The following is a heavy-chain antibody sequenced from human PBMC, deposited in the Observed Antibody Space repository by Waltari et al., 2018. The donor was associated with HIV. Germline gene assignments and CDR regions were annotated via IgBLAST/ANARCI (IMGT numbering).Heavy chain of an antibody. J-gene: IGHJ4*02. Sequence: VRLVESGGGVIQLGGSLRLSCAAFGFIFGNFGLHWVRQAPGKGMGWLAFRQNDGADQLYLESVQARFTTSRDNSRNTLILQMSGLRTDDTAIYFCAKDFKPRGIDPSFLDNWGQGTLVTVSS. CDR3: AKDFKPRGIDPSFLDN. D-gene: IGHD3-10*01. CDR1: GFIFGNFG. V-gene: IGHV3-30*02. CDR2: RQNDGADQ.